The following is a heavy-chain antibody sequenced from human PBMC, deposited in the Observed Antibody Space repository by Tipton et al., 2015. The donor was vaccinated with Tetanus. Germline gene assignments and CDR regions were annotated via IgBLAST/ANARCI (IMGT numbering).Heavy chain of an antibody. J-gene: IGHJ6*02. Sequence: LVKPTQTLSLTCAISGDSVSSNSAAWNWIRQSPSRGLEWLGRTYYRSKWYNDYAVSVKSRITINPDTSKNQFSLQLNSVTLEDTAVYYCARDRAYYYDSSGYQYYYYYYGMDVWGQGTTVTVSS. CDR3: ARDRAYYYDSSGYQYYYYYYGMDV. V-gene: IGHV6-1*01. CDR2: TYYRSKWYN. D-gene: IGHD3-22*01. CDR1: GDSVSSNSAA.